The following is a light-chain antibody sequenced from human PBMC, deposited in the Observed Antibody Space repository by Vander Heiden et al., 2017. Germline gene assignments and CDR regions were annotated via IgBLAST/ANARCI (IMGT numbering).Light chain of an antibody. CDR3: QQYNEWPPLYT. J-gene: IGKJ2*01. CDR1: QSVHIN. CDR2: AAS. V-gene: IGKV3-15*01. Sequence: EIVMTQSPATLSVSPGERATLSCRASQSVHINIAWYPQRPGQTPRLLIYAASARAKGVPDRFSGSGSGTDFTLTISSLQSEDFAVYYCQQYNEWPPLYTFGQGTKLEIK.